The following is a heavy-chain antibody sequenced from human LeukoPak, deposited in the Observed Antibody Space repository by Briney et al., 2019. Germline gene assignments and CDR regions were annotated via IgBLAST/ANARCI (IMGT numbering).Heavy chain of an antibody. V-gene: IGHV4-39*01. CDR2: IYYSGST. Sequence: SETLSLTCTVSGGSISSSSYYWGWIRQAPGKGLEWIGSIYYSGSTYYNPSLKSRVTISVDTSKNQFSLKVRSVTAADTAVYYCPRQGIVYQFDNWGQGTLVTVSS. J-gene: IGHJ4*02. CDR1: GGSISSSSYY. D-gene: IGHD2-8*01. CDR3: PRQGIVYQFDN.